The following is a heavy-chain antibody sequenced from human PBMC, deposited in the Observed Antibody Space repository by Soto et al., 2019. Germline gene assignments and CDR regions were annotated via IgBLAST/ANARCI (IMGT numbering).Heavy chain of an antibody. CDR1: GFTFSSYG. J-gene: IGHJ5*02. V-gene: IGHV3-30*18. Sequence: QVQLVESGGGVVQPGRSLRLSCAASGFTFSSYGMHWVRQAPGKGLEWEAVISYDGSNKYYADSVKGRFTISRDNSKNQLYLKINRLRAEETAVYYSAQDYGYCSDGSCYSSCSFDHWRQRPLVTVSS. CDR2: ISYDGSNK. CDR3: AQDYGYCSDGSCYSSCSFDH. D-gene: IGHD2-15*01.